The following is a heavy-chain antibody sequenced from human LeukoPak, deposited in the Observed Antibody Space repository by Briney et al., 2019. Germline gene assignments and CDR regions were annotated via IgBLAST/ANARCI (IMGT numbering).Heavy chain of an antibody. Sequence: GASVKVSCKASGYTFTSYGISWVRQAPGQGLEWMGWFSAYNGNTNYAQKLQGRVTMTTDTSTSTAYIELRTLRSHDTAVYYCARTLVVVPAAIGGWLDPWGQGTRVTVSS. J-gene: IGHJ5*02. D-gene: IGHD2-2*02. V-gene: IGHV1-18*01. CDR2: FSAYNGNT. CDR3: ARTLVVVPAAIGGWLDP. CDR1: GYTFTSYG.